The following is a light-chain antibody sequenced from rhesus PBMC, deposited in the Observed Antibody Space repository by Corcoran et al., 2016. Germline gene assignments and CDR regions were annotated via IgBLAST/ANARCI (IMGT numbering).Light chain of an antibody. CDR1: QGITND. CDR2: EAS. J-gene: IGKJ2*01. V-gene: IGKV1-25*01. Sequence: DIQMTQSPSSLSASVGDRVTITCRASQGITNDLAWYQQKPGETPKLLIYEASSLQSGIPSRFSGSGSGTDFTLTISSLQSEDFATYYCQHGYGTPYSFGRGTKVEIK. CDR3: QHGYGTPYS.